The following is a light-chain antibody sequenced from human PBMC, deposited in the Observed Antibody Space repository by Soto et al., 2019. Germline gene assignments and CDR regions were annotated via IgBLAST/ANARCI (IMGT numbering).Light chain of an antibody. J-gene: IGKJ3*01. CDR3: QQYYSYPS. CDR1: QGISSY. V-gene: IGKV1-8*01. Sequence: AIRMTQSPSSLSASTGDRVTITCRASQGISSYLAWYQQKPGKAPKLLIYAASTLQSGVPSRFSGSGSGTDFTLTISCLQSEDFATYYCQQYYSYPSFGPGTKVDI. CDR2: AAS.